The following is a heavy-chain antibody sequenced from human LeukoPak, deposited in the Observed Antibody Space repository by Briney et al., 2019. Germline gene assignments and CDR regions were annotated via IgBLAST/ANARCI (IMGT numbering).Heavy chain of an antibody. D-gene: IGHD3-9*01. J-gene: IGHJ4*02. CDR1: GYSISSGYY. CDR3: ARHVLRYFDWDY. CDR2: IYHSGST. V-gene: IGHV4-38-2*01. Sequence: SETLSLTCAVSGYSISSGYYWGWIRQPPGKGLEWIGSIYHSGSTYYNPSLKSRVTISVDTSKNQFSLKLSSVTAADTAVYYCARHVLRYFDWDYWGQGTLVTVSS.